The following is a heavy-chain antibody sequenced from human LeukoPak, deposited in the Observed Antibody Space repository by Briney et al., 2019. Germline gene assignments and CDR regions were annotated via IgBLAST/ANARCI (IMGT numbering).Heavy chain of an antibody. CDR2: IYPGDSDT. Sequence: GESLKVSCKGSGYSFTNYWIAWVRQMPGKGLEWMGIIYPGDSDTRYSPSFQGQVTISADKSISTAYLQWNSLKASDTAMYYCARRGYCSGGICFSNAFDIWGQGTMVTVSS. J-gene: IGHJ3*02. D-gene: IGHD2-15*01. V-gene: IGHV5-51*01. CDR1: GYSFTNYW. CDR3: ARRGYCSGGICFSNAFDI.